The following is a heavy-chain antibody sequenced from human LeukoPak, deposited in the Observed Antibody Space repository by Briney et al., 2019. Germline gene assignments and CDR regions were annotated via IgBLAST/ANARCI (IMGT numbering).Heavy chain of an antibody. CDR1: GFTFNIYS. J-gene: IGHJ4*02. Sequence: GGSLRLSCAASGFTFNIYSMNWVRQAPGKGLEWVSCISSGSTNIYYADSVRGRFTVSRDNAKNSLDLQMNSLRAEDTAVYYCARGQWLVFRGQGTLVTASS. V-gene: IGHV3-21*01. CDR3: ARGQWLVF. CDR2: ISSGSTNI. D-gene: IGHD6-19*01.